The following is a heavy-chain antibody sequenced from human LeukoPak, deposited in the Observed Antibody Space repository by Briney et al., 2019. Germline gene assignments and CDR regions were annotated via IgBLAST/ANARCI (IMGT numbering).Heavy chain of an antibody. CDR2: IKQDGSEK. J-gene: IGHJ4*02. V-gene: IGHV3-7*01. D-gene: IGHD6-19*01. CDR3: ARGGYSSGWAH. CDR1: GFTVSSNY. Sequence: GGSLRLSCAASGFTVSSNYMSWVRQAPGKGLEWVANIKQDGSEKNYVDSVKGRFTISRDNAKNSLYLQMNSLRAEDTAVYYCARGGYSSGWAHWGQGILVTVSS.